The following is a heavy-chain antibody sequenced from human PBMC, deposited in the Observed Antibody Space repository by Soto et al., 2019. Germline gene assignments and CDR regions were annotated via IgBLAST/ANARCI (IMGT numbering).Heavy chain of an antibody. J-gene: IGHJ6*02. CDR1: GFTFSSYG. CDR3: AKDGLWAGEFVLLPYGMAV. CDR2: IWYDGSNK. D-gene: IGHD3-10*01. V-gene: IGHV3-30*02. Sequence: GGSLRLSCAASGFTFSSYGMHWVRQAPGKGLEWVAVIWYDGSNKYYADSVKGRFTISRDNSKNTLYLQMNSLRAEDTAVYYCAKDGLWAGEFVLLPYGMAVWGQGTTVPVPS.